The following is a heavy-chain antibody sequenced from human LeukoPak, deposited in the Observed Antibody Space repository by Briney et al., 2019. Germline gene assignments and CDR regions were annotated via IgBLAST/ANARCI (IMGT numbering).Heavy chain of an antibody. CDR1: GFTFDDHA. V-gene: IGHV3-43*02. CDR2: ISGDGGNT. CDR3: TKDIERWENSPHFDN. Sequence: GGSLRLSCAASGFTFDDHAMHWVRQAPGKGLEWVSLISGDGGNTYYADSVKGRFTISRDNTKNSLYLHMNSLRTEDTAFYFCTKDIERWENSPHFDNWGQGTLVTVSS. D-gene: IGHD1-26*01. J-gene: IGHJ4*02.